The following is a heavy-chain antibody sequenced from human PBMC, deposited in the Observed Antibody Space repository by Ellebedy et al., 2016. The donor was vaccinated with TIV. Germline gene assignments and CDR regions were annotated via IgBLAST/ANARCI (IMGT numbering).Heavy chain of an antibody. Sequence: PGGSLRLSCAASGFTFSTYWMHWVRPAPGKGLVWVSHINIGWGSTNYADSVKGRFTISRDNAKNTLYLQMNSLRAEDTAVYYCALQTGGAVYWGPGTLVTVSS. J-gene: IGHJ4*02. D-gene: IGHD4-11*01. V-gene: IGHV3-74*01. CDR3: ALQTGGAVY. CDR2: INIGWGST. CDR1: GFTFSTYW.